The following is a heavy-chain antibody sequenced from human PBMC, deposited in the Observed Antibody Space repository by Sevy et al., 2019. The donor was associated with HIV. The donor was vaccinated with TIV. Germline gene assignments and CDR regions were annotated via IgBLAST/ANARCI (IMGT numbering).Heavy chain of an antibody. CDR1: GFTFNEYG. Sequence: GGSLRLSCAVSGFTFNEYGMSWVRQVPGKGLEWVSGINWNGADTDYADSVKGRFTISRDNAKNSLYLQMNSLRAEDTALYFCAKNKGITSGGIDTQYFDCWGRGTLVTVSS. CDR3: AKNKGITSGGIDTQYFDC. D-gene: IGHD3-16*01. V-gene: IGHV3-20*04. CDR2: INWNGADT. J-gene: IGHJ4*02.